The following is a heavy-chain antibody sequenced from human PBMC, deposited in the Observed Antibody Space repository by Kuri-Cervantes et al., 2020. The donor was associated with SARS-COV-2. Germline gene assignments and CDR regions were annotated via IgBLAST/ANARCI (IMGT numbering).Heavy chain of an antibody. Sequence: SETLSLTCSVSSGSISNYYWNWIRQPAGKGLEWIGRTYSGGSTNYNPSLKSRVTMSVDMSKNQFSLNLYSVTAADTAVYYCAKPYGASFGPNDYWGQGTLVTVSS. J-gene: IGHJ4*02. D-gene: IGHD4-17*01. CDR1: SGSISNYY. V-gene: IGHV4-4*07. CDR2: TYSGGST. CDR3: AKPYGASFGPNDY.